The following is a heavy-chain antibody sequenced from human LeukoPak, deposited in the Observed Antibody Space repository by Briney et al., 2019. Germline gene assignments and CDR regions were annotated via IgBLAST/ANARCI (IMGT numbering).Heavy chain of an antibody. D-gene: IGHD2-2*01. Sequence: PGGSLRLSCAASGFTFSSYDMHWVRQATGKGLEWVSAIGTAGDTYYPGSVKGRFTISRDNSKNTLYLQMNSLRAEDTAVYYCAKDQADSIVVVPAASGFQDYWGQGTLVTVSS. CDR3: AKDQADSIVVVPAASGFQDY. CDR2: IGTAGDT. CDR1: GFTFSSYD. V-gene: IGHV3-13*01. J-gene: IGHJ4*02.